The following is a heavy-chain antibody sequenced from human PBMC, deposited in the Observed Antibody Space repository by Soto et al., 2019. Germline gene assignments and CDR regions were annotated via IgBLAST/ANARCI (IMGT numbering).Heavy chain of an antibody. V-gene: IGHV1-69*13. Sequence: SVKVSCKASGGTFSSYAISWVRRAPGQGLEWMGGIIPIFGTANYAQKFQGRVTITADESTSTAYMELSSLRSEDTAVYYCARVTAFCSSTSCANYYYGMDVWGQGTTVTVSS. CDR3: ARVTAFCSSTSCANYYYGMDV. D-gene: IGHD2-2*01. CDR1: GGTFSSYA. J-gene: IGHJ6*02. CDR2: IIPIFGTA.